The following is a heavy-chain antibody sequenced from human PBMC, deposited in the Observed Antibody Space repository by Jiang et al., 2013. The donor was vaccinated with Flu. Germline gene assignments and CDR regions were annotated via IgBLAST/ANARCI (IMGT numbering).Heavy chain of an antibody. V-gene: IGHV1-69*04. J-gene: IGHJ4*02. CDR2: IIPILGIA. Sequence: SSVKVSCKASGGTFSSYAISWVRQAPGQGLEWMGGIIPILGIANYAQKFQGRVTITADKSTSTAYMELSSLRSEDTAVYYCASCSVMDPQYYFDYWGQGTLVTVSS. D-gene: IGHD3-10*02. CDR3: ASCSVMDPQYYFDY. CDR1: GGTFSSYA.